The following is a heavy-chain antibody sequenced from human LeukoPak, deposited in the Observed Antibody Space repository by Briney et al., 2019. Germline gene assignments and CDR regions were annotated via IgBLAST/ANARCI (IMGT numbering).Heavy chain of an antibody. V-gene: IGHV4-59*11. J-gene: IGHJ6*03. Sequence: SETLSLTCTVSGGSISSHYWSWIRQPPGKGLEWIGYIYYSGSTNYNPSLKSRVTISVDTSKNQFSLKLSSVTAADTAVYYCARAMWSLEHKRDYYYYMDVWGKGTTVTVSS. CDR2: IYYSGST. CDR1: GGSISSHY. CDR3: ARAMWSLEHKRDYYYYMDV. D-gene: IGHD2-21*01.